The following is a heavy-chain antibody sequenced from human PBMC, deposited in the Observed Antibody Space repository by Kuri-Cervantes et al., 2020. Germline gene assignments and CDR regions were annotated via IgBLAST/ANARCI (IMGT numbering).Heavy chain of an antibody. CDR2: INPKTGGT. Sequence: ASVKVSCKASGYSFTGYYMHWVRQAPGQGPEWMGWINPKTGGTYYAQKFQGRVSMTRNTPTSIAYMDLRGLRSDDTAVYYCSRGLYVAGCYYHYFDYWGQGILVTVSS. V-gene: IGHV1-2*02. D-gene: IGHD3-10*01. CDR1: GYSFTGYY. CDR3: SRGLYVAGCYYHYFDY. J-gene: IGHJ4*02.